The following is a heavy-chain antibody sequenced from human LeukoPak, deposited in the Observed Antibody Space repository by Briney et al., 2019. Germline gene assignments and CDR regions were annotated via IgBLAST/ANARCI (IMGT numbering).Heavy chain of an antibody. Sequence: GGSLRLSCAASGFTFSSDAMSWVRQAPGKGLEWVSAISGSGGSTYYADSVKGRFTISRDNSKNTLYLQMNSLRAEDTAVYYCAKDLDVLAVAGHLDYWGQGTLVTVSS. V-gene: IGHV3-23*01. CDR1: GFTFSSDA. CDR3: AKDLDVLAVAGHLDY. D-gene: IGHD6-19*01. J-gene: IGHJ4*02. CDR2: ISGSGGST.